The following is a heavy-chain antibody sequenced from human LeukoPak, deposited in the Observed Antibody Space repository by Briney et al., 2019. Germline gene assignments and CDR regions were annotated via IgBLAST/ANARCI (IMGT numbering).Heavy chain of an antibody. CDR1: GYTFTSYG. D-gene: IGHD3-10*01. CDR2: ISAYNGNT. CDR3: ARVPNPGGNATMVRDYYYYYYMDV. J-gene: IGHJ6*03. V-gene: IGHV1-18*01. Sequence: GASVKVSCKASGYTFTSYGISWVRQAPGQGLEWMGWISAYNGNTNYAQKLQGRVTMTTDTSTSTAYMELRSLRSDDTAVYYCARVPNPGGNATMVRDYYYYYYMDVWGKGTTVTVSS.